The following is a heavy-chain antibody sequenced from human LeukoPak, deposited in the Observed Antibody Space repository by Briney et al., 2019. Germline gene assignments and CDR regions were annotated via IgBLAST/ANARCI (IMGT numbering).Heavy chain of an antibody. J-gene: IGHJ4*02. V-gene: IGHV3-30*04. CDR1: GFTFSSYA. CDR3: AKFESCSSSSCSFFDY. CDR2: ISYAGSNK. Sequence: GGSLRLSCAASGFTFSSYAMHWVRQAPGKGLEWVAVISYAGSNKYYADSVKGRFTISRDNSKNTLYLQMNGLRAEDTAIYYCAKFESCSSSSCSFFDYWGQGTLVTVSS. D-gene: IGHD2-2*01.